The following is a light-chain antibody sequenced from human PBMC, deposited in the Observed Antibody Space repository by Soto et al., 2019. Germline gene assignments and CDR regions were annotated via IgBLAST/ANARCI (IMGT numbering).Light chain of an antibody. CDR3: QQYNNWPYT. CDR2: GTS. V-gene: IGKV3-15*01. Sequence: EXVMTQSXVALSVSPGERAALSCRASQSVGRNFAWYQQRPGQAPRVLIYGTSTRATGVPARFSGSGSGTDFTLTISSLQSEDFAVYYCQQYNNWPYTFGQGTRLEIK. CDR1: QSVGRN. J-gene: IGKJ2*01.